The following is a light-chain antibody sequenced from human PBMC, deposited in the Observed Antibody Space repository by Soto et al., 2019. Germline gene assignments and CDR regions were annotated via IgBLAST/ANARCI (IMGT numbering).Light chain of an antibody. Sequence: QSALTQPASVSGSPGQSITISCTGTSSDVGGFSYVSWYQQHPGKAPKLMVFDVNNRPSGISNRFSGSKSDNTASLTISGLQAEDEADYYCSSYTTSSTRVFGTGTKVTVL. CDR1: SSDVGGFSY. V-gene: IGLV2-14*03. CDR3: SSYTTSSTRV. J-gene: IGLJ1*01. CDR2: DVN.